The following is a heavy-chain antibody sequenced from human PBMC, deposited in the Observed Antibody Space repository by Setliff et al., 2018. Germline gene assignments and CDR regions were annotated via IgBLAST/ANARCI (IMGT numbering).Heavy chain of an antibody. CDR1: GGSISGSHYY. CDR3: ARGRYDSSSYELDS. CDR2: T. V-gene: IGHV4-61*05. D-gene: IGHD3-22*01. J-gene: IGHJ4*02. Sequence: SETLSLTCSVSGGSISGSHYYWVWMRQPPGKRLEWIGSTYYSPSLKSRVTISVDTSKNRFSLEVSSVTAADTAIYYCARGRYDSSSYELDSWGKGILVTVSS.